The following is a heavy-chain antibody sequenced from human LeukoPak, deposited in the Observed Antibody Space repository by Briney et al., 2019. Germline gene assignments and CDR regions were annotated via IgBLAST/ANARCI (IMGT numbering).Heavy chain of an antibody. V-gene: IGHV3-7*01. Sequence: GGSLRLSCVASGFTFSSYWMSWVRQAPGKGLEWVANIKQDGSEKYYVDPVKGRFTISRDNAKNSLYLQMNSLRAEDTAVYYCARAPQDYDILTDFDYWGQGTLVTVSS. J-gene: IGHJ4*02. D-gene: IGHD3-9*01. CDR1: GFTFSSYW. CDR3: ARAPQDYDILTDFDY. CDR2: IKQDGSEK.